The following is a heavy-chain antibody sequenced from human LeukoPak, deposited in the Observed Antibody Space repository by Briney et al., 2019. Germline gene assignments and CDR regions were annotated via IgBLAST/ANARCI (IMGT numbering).Heavy chain of an antibody. Sequence: ASVKVSCKASGYTFINYYIHWVRQAPGQGLEWMGIINPSAGSTTYAQNFQGRVTMTRDTSTNTVFMELSSLRSEDTAVYYCARQRDSNWFDPWGQGTQVIVSS. CDR2: INPSAGST. D-gene: IGHD4-11*01. V-gene: IGHV1-46*01. CDR3: ARQRDSNWFDP. CDR1: GYTFINYY. J-gene: IGHJ5*02.